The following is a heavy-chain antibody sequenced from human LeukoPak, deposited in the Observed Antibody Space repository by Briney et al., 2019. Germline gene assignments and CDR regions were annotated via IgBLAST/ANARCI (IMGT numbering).Heavy chain of an antibody. J-gene: IGHJ4*02. Sequence: PGGSLRLSCAASGFTFSSYAMHWVRQASGKGLEWVAVISYDGSNKYYADSVKGRFTISRDNSKNTLYLQMNSLRAEDTAVYYCARDNHYYGSGSYGYFDYWGQGTLVTVSS. D-gene: IGHD3-10*01. CDR1: GFTFSSYA. CDR3: ARDNHYYGSGSYGYFDY. CDR2: ISYDGSNK. V-gene: IGHV3-30-3*01.